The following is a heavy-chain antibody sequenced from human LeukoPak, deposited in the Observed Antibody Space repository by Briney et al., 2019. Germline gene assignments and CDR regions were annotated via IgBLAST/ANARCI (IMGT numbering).Heavy chain of an antibody. Sequence: GGSLRLSCAASGFTFSSYSMNWVRQAPGKGLEWVSSITSSSNYIYYADSVKGRFTISRDNAKNSLYLQMNGLRAEDTALYYRARELPAPDEYLYMGGRGKGTTVTVSS. V-gene: IGHV3-21*01. J-gene: IGHJ6*03. CDR1: GFTFSSYS. CDR3: ARELPAPDEYLYMGG. D-gene: IGHD1-14*01. CDR2: ITSSSNYI.